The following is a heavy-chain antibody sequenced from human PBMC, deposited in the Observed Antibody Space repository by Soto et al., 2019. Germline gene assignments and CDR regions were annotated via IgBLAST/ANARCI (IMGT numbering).Heavy chain of an antibody. D-gene: IGHD2-15*01. CDR1: GYTFTGYY. CDR3: ARGGDIVVVVAAVPFDP. Sequence: QVQLVQSGAEVKKPGASVKVSCKASGYTFTGYYMHWVRQAPGQGLEWMGWINPNSGGTNYAQKFQGWVTMTRAASISTAYMELSRLGSDDTAVYYCARGGDIVVVVAAVPFDPWGQGTLVTVSS. J-gene: IGHJ5*02. CDR2: INPNSGGT. V-gene: IGHV1-2*04.